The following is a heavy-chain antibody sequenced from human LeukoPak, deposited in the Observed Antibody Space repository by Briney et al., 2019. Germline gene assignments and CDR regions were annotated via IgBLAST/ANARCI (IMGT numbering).Heavy chain of an antibody. J-gene: IGHJ4*02. Sequence: PGGSLRLSCAASGFTFSNYAMSWVRQAPGKGLEWVSAISGSGGTAYYADSVKGRVTISRDNSKHTLWLQMTSLRAEDTAVYYCAKWTAVPTNDYWGQGTLVTVSS. CDR3: AKWTAVPTNDY. CDR1: GFTFSNYA. CDR2: ISGSGGTA. V-gene: IGHV3-23*01. D-gene: IGHD5-12*01.